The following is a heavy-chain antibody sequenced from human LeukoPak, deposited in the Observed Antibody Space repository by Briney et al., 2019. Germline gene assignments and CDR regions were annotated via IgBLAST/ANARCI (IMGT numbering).Heavy chain of an antibody. J-gene: IGHJ4*02. V-gene: IGHV4-59*11. CDR1: GGSISSHY. D-gene: IGHD1-26*01. Sequence: SETLSLTCTVSGGSISSHYWSWIRQPPGQGLEWIGYIYYSGSTNYNPSLKSRVTISVDTSKNQFSLKLSSVTAADTAVYYCARSELDSGSYYVVYWGQGTLVTVSS. CDR3: ARSELDSGSYYVVY. CDR2: IYYSGST.